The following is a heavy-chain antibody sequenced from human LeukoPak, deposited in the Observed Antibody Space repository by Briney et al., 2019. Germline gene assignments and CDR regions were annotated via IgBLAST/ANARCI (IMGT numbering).Heavy chain of an antibody. CDR2: ISTSSSYI. CDR1: GFTFSSYT. J-gene: IGHJ4*02. CDR3: ASEYSSGWYSFDY. D-gene: IGHD6-19*01. V-gene: IGHV3-21*01. Sequence: GGSLRLSCSASGFTFSSYTMNWVRQAPGKGLEWVSSISTSSSYIYYADSVKGRFTISRDNSKNTLYLQMNSLRAEDTAVYYCASEYSSGWYSFDYWGQGTLVTVSS.